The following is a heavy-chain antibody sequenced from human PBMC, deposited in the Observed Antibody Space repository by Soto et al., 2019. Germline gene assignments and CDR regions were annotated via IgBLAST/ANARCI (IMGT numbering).Heavy chain of an antibody. D-gene: IGHD2-15*01. CDR2: TYYRSKWYN. J-gene: IGHJ5*02. Sequence: SQTLSLTCAISGDSVSSNSAAWNWIRQSPSRGLEWLGRTYYRSKWYNDYAVSVKSRITINPDTSKNQFSLQPNSVTPEDTAVYYCAREVGYCSGGSCYPPFDPWGQGTLVTVSS. CDR1: GDSVSSNSAA. V-gene: IGHV6-1*01. CDR3: AREVGYCSGGSCYPPFDP.